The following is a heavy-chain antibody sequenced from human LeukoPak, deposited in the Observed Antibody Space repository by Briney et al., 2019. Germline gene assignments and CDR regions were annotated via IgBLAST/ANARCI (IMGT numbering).Heavy chain of an antibody. CDR2: INAGNGNT. J-gene: IGHJ4*02. CDR1: GYTFTSYP. CDR3: ARDANYGSGTYYNPYYDY. D-gene: IGHD3-10*01. V-gene: IGHV1-3*01. Sequence: ASVKVSCEASGYTFTSYPMNWVRQAPGQRLEWMGCINAGNGNTKYSQNFQGRVIISRDTPATTVYMELSSLRSEDTAVYYCARDANYGSGTYYNPYYDYWGQGTLVTVSS.